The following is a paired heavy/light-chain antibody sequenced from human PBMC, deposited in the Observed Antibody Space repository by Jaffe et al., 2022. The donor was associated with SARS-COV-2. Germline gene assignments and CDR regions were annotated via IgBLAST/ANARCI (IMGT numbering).Light chain of an antibody. Sequence: QSALAQPASVSGSPGQSITISCTGSSSDVGGYNYVSWFQHHPDKAPKLIIYEVRSRPSGVSDRFSGSKSGNTASLTISGLQAEDEAHYYCNSYTRDDTWVFGGGTKLTVL. V-gene: IGLV2-14*01. J-gene: IGLJ3*02. CDR3: NSYTRDDTWV. CDR2: EVR. CDR1: SSDVGGYNY.
Heavy chain of an antibody. D-gene: IGHD2-15*01. CDR2: MNPSGGRT. CDR1: GYNFNFYY. CDR3: AREVPPDIVEMEGVGGFDV. Sequence: QEQLVQSGAEVKKPGASVKASCKAFGYNFNFYYIHWVRQAPGQGLEWMGKMNPSGGRTSYAEKFRGRITLTRETSTSTVYMDLSSLTSDDTAVYYCAREVPPDIVEMEGVGGFDVWGRGTTVIVSS. J-gene: IGHJ6*02. V-gene: IGHV1-46*02.